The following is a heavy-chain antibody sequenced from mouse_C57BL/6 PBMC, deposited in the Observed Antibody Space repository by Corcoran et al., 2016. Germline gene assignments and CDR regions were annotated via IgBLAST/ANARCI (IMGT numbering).Heavy chain of an antibody. CDR1: GFSLSTSGMG. V-gene: IGHV8-12*01. CDR2: IYWDDDK. J-gene: IGHJ4*01. CDR3: ARRASYGLDYYAMDY. Sequence: QVTLKESGPGILQSSQTLSLTCSFSGFSLSTSGMGVSWIRQPSGKGLEWLAHIYWDDDKRYNPSLKSRRTISKDTSRNQVFLKITSVDTAYTDTYDFARRASYGLDYYAMDYWGQGTSVTVSS. D-gene: IGHD1-1*01.